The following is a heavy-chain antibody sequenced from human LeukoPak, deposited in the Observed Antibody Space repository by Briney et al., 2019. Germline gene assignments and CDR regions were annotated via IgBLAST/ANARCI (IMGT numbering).Heavy chain of an antibody. J-gene: IGHJ4*02. D-gene: IGHD6-13*01. CDR2: IYHSGST. CDR3: ARRGRTAAGRGIDY. Sequence: PSETLSLTCTVSGYSISSGYYWGWIRQPPGKGLERIGSIYHSGSTYYNPSLKSRVTISVDTSKNQFSLKLSSVTAADTAVYYCARRGRTAAGRGIDYWGQGTLVTVSS. V-gene: IGHV4-38-2*02. CDR1: GYSISSGYY.